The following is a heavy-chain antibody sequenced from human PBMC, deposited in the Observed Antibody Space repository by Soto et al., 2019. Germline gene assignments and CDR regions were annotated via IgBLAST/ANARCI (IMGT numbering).Heavy chain of an antibody. D-gene: IGHD2-2*01. CDR1: GFTFSDYY. CDR2: ISSSGSVI. CDR3: ARGRGSGYCSSSNCKHEMDY. J-gene: IGHJ4*02. V-gene: IGHV3-11*01. Sequence: QVQLVESGGGLVKPGGSLRLSCTASGFTFSDYYMTWIRQAPGKGLEWISYISSSGSVIYYADSVKGRFTISRDNAKNSLYLQMNNLRDEDTAVYYCARGRGSGYCSSSNCKHEMDYWGQGTQVTVSS.